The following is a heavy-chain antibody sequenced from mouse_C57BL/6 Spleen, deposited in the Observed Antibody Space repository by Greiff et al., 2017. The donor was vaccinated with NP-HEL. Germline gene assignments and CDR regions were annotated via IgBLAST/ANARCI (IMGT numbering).Heavy chain of an antibody. J-gene: IGHJ1*03. Sequence: EVQGVESGGGLVKPGGSLKLSCAASGFTFSSYAMSWVRQTPEKRLEWVATISDGGSYTYYPDNVKGRFTISRDNAKNNLYLQMSHLKSEDTAMYYCARANYGSSYGWYFDVWGTGTTVTVSS. D-gene: IGHD1-1*01. CDR3: ARANYGSSYGWYFDV. CDR1: GFTFSSYA. CDR2: ISDGGSYT. V-gene: IGHV5-4*01.